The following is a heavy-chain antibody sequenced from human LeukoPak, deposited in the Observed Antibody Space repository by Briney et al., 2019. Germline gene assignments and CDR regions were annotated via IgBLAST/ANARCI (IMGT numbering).Heavy chain of an antibody. CDR1: GYTFTSYY. J-gene: IGHJ5*02. CDR3: ARQEQVWFDP. CDR2: INPSGGST. V-gene: IGHV1-46*01. D-gene: IGHD1-26*01. Sequence: GASVKVSCKASGYTFTSYYMHWVRQAPGQGLEWMGIINPSGGSTSYAQKFQGRVTMTRDTSISTAYMELSRLRSDDTATYYCARQEQVWFDPWGQGTLVTVSS.